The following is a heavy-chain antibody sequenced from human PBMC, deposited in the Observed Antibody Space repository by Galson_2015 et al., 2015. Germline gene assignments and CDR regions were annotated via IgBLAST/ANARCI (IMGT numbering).Heavy chain of an antibody. CDR1: GFTFSSYD. CDR2: ISSSGSTI. V-gene: IGHV3-48*03. CDR3: ARELKYYFDY. Sequence: SLRLSCAASGFTFSSYDMHWVRQAPGKGLEWVSYISSSGSTIYYADSVKGRFTIFRDNARSSLYLQMNSLRAEDAALYYCARELKYYFDYWGQGTPVTVSS. J-gene: IGHJ4*02.